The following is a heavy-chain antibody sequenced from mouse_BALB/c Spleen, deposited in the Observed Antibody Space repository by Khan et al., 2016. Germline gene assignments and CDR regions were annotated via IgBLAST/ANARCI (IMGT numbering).Heavy chain of an antibody. D-gene: IGHD1-1*01. J-gene: IGHJ4*01. CDR1: GYSITSGYY. CDR2: ISYDGSN. V-gene: IGHV3-6*02. Sequence: EVQLQESGPGLVKPSQSLSLTCSVTGYSITSGYYWNWIRQFPGNKLEWMGYISYDGSNNYNPSLKNRISITRDTSKNQFFLKLNSVTTEDTATYYCAITTVAMDYWGQVASVTVSS. CDR3: AITTVAMDY.